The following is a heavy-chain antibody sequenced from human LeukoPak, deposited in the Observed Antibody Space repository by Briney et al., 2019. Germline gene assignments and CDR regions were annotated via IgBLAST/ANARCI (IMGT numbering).Heavy chain of an antibody. J-gene: IGHJ5*02. CDR2: INPNRGGT. CDR1: GYTFTGYY. Sequence: ASVKVSCKASGYTFTGYYMHWVRQAPGQGLEWMGWINPNRGGTNYAQKFQGRVTMTRDTSISTAYMELSRLRSDDTAVYYCARDREGIAAAGTESYNWFDPWGQGTLVTVSS. V-gene: IGHV1-2*02. D-gene: IGHD6-13*01. CDR3: ARDREGIAAAGTESYNWFDP.